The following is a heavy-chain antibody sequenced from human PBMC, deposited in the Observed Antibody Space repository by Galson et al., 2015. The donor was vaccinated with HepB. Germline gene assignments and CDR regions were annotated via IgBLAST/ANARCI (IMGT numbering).Heavy chain of an antibody. V-gene: IGHV3-7*01. CDR1: GFTFSSYW. CDR2: INEDGSER. CDR3: ARGHGGSYKGTDY. D-gene: IGHD1-26*01. J-gene: IGHJ4*02. Sequence: SLRLSCAASGFTFSSYWMSWVRQAPGKGLEWVANINEDGSERFSVDSVKGRFTVSRDNAKNSLFLQMNSLRAEDTAVYYCARGHGGSYKGTDYWGQGALVTVSS.